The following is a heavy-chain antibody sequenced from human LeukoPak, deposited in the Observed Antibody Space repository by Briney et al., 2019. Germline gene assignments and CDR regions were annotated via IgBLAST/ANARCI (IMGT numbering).Heavy chain of an antibody. CDR2: IKQDGSER. V-gene: IGHV3-7*01. Sequence: GGSLRLSCAASGFTFSGFSMSWVRQSPTKGLEWVANIKQDGSERYYVDSVRGRFTISRDNAKNSLSLQMNNLRVEDTAVYYCARAGSHWHYVYWGQGTVVTVSS. D-gene: IGHD3-10*01. J-gene: IGHJ4*02. CDR1: GFTFSGFS. CDR3: ARAGSHWHYVY.